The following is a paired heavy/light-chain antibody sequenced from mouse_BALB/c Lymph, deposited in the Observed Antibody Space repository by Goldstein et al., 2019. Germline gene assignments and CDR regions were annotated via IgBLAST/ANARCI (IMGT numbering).Heavy chain of an antibody. J-gene: IGHJ3*01. CDR2: ISSGSSTI. V-gene: IGHV5-17*02. D-gene: IGHD2-13*01. Sequence: DVQLVESGGGLVQPGGSRKLSCAASGFTFSSFGMHWVRQAPEKGLEWVAYISSGSSTIYYADTVKGRFTISRDNPKNTLFLQMTSLRSEDTAMYYCARGDWKFAYWGQGTLVTVSA. CDR1: GFTFSSFG. CDR3: ARGDWKFAY.
Light chain of an antibody. J-gene: IGKJ4*01. CDR1: QSVDYDGDSY. V-gene: IGKV3-4*01. Sequence: DIVLTQSPASLAVSLGQRATISCKASQSVDYDGDSYMNWYQQKPGQPPKLLIYAASNLESGIPARFSGSGSGTDFTLNIHPVEEEDAATYYCQQSNEDPFTFGSGTKLEIK. CDR2: AAS. CDR3: QQSNEDPFT.